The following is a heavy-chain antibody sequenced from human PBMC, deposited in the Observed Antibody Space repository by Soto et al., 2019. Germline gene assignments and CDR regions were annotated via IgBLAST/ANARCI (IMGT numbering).Heavy chain of an antibody. CDR1: GGSISSYY. D-gene: IGHD6-6*01. J-gene: IGHJ4*02. CDR2: IYYSGST. Sequence: SETLSLTCTVSGGSISSYYWSWIRQPPGKGLEWIGYIYYSGSTNYNPSLKSRVTISVDTSKNQFSLKLSSVTAADTAVYYCARQYQSIEYSSSSTFDYWGQGTLVTVSS. V-gene: IGHV4-59*08. CDR3: ARQYQSIEYSSSSTFDY.